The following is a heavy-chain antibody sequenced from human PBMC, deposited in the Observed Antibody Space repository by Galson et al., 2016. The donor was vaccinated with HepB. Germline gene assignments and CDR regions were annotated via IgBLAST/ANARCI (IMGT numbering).Heavy chain of an antibody. D-gene: IGHD3-16*01. CDR3: ARDLTDASYYTMDV. V-gene: IGHV1-3*01. Sequence: VSCKASGYTFTNYAIHWVRQAPGQRLEWMGWINADNGDTKFSQRFQGRVTITGDTSANTAYMDLSSLRSEDTAVYYCARDLTDASYYTMDVWGLGTTVTVSS. J-gene: IGHJ6*02. CDR2: INADNGDT. CDR1: GYTFTNYA.